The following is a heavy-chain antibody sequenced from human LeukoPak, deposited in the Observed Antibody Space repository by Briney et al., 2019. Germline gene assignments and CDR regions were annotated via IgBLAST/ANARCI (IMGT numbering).Heavy chain of an antibody. CDR3: ARLKVLADIAALNWYFDL. Sequence: SETLSLTCTLSCGSISSYYWSWTRPPPGKGLEWIGYIYYSRNPNYNPSLKSRVTISVDTSKNQFSLKLTFVTAAETAVYFCARLKVLADIAALNWYFDLWGRGTLVTVSS. D-gene: IGHD2-15*01. CDR1: CGSISSYY. CDR2: IYYSRNP. V-gene: IGHV4-59*08. J-gene: IGHJ2*01.